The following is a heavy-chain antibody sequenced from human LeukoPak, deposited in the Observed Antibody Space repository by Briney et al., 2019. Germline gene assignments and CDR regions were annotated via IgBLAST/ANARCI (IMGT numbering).Heavy chain of an antibody. Sequence: GRSLRLSCAASGFTFSSYGMHWVRQAPGKGLEWVAIIWYDGSNKYYADSVRGRFTISRDNAKNTLYLQMNSLRAEDTAVYYCARRDNYDYWGQGTLVTVSS. CDR1: GFTFSSYG. D-gene: IGHD2-15*01. CDR3: ARRDNYDY. J-gene: IGHJ4*02. CDR2: IWYDGSNK. V-gene: IGHV3-33*01.